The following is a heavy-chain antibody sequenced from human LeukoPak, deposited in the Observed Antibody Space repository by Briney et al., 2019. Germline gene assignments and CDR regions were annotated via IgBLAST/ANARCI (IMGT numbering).Heavy chain of an antibody. CDR2: ISYDGSNK. Sequence: GRSLRLSCAASGFTFSSYPMHWVRQAPGKGLEWVGVISYDGSNKYSADSVKGRFTVSRDNSKNTLYLQVSSLRAEDTAVYCCARDGGGYYASGTHYYFDCWGQGTLVTVSS. V-gene: IGHV3-30-3*01. CDR3: ARDGGGYYASGTHYYFDC. CDR1: GFTFSSYP. D-gene: IGHD3-10*01. J-gene: IGHJ4*02.